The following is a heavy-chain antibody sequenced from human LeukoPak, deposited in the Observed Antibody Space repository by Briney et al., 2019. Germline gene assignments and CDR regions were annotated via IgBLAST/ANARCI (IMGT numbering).Heavy chain of an antibody. CDR3: TTYGSGNSRY. J-gene: IGHJ4*02. CDR2: VKSKADDGTT. D-gene: IGHD3-10*01. CDR1: GFSFTNTW. Sequence: GGCQRLSCEASGFSFTNTWMSWARQAPGKGLEWVGRVKSKADDGTTDYAAPVQGRFTISRDDSKNTLSLQMNSLKTEDTAAYYCTTYGSGNSRYWGQGTPVTVSS. V-gene: IGHV3-15*01.